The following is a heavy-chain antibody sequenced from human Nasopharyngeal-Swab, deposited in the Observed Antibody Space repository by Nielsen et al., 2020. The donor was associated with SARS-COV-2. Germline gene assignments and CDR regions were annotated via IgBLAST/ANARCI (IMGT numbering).Heavy chain of an antibody. Sequence: SQTLSLTCAISGDCVSSNSAAWNWIRQSPSRGLEWLGRTYYRSKWHNDYAVSVKSRITINPDTSKNQFSLQLNSVTPEDTAVYYCARAQDLWLPGVGDYYYYYYGMDVWGQGTTVTVSS. CDR2: TYYRSKWHN. CDR3: ARAQDLWLPGVGDYYYYYYGMDV. D-gene: IGHD3-16*01. CDR1: GDCVSSNSAA. V-gene: IGHV6-1*01. J-gene: IGHJ6*02.